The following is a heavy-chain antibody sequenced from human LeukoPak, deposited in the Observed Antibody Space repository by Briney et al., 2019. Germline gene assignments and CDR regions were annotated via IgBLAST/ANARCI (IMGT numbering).Heavy chain of an antibody. CDR2: VSSDENRK. D-gene: IGHD5-24*01. Sequence: GGSLRLSCAASGFNFSRYAMHWVRQAPGKGLEWLAVVSSDENRKYFADSVTGRFTISRDNAKNTLYLHMDRLKPDDTAVYYCATYGYIYEDAFDIWGQGTMVTVS. V-gene: IGHV3-30*04. CDR3: ATYGYIYEDAFDI. J-gene: IGHJ3*02. CDR1: GFNFSRYA.